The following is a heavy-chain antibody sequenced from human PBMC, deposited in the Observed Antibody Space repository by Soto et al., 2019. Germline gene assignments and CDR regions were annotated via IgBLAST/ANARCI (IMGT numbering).Heavy chain of an antibody. CDR2: IYYSGST. Sequence: PSETLSLTCTVSGGCISSYYWSWIRQPPGKGLEWIGYIYYSGSTNYNPSLKSRVTISLDTSKNQFPLKLTSVTAADTAVYYCARETYGDYVGYFDPWGQGTLVTVSS. V-gene: IGHV4-59*12. J-gene: IGHJ4*02. D-gene: IGHD4-17*01. CDR3: ARETYGDYVGYFDP. CDR1: GGCISSYY.